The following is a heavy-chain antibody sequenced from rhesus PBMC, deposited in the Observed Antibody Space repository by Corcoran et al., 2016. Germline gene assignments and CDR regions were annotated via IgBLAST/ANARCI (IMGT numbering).Heavy chain of an antibody. CDR3: ARDVYRWNGFFDY. V-gene: IGHV4S2*01. CDR1: GAPFRSDH. CDR2: ISSSGGHT. J-gene: IGHJ4*01. Sequence: QVQLQESGPGRGKPWETLPRTSAVPGAPFRSDHWSWLRPAPGKGLEWIGRISSSGGHTDYNPSLKSRVTISIDTSKNQFSLKLSSVTAADTAVYYCARDVYRWNGFFDYWGQGVLVTVSS. D-gene: IGHD1-14*01.